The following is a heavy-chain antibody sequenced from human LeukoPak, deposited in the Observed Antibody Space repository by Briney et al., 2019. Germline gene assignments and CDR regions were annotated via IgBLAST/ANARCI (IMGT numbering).Heavy chain of an antibody. CDR2: ISSSSSYI. CDR1: GFTFSSYS. V-gene: IGHV3-21*01. D-gene: IGHD3-10*01. J-gene: IGHJ6*02. CDR3: ARDIFGSGSSEYYYYYYGMDA. Sequence: GGSLRLSCAASGFTFSSYSMNWVRQAPGKGLEWVSSISSSSSYIYYADSVKGRFTISRDNAKNSLYLQMNSLRAEDTAVYYCARDIFGSGSSEYYYYYYGMDAWGQGTTVTVSS.